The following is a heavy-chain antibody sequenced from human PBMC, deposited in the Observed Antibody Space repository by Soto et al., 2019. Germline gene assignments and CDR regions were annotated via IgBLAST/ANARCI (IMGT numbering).Heavy chain of an antibody. J-gene: IGHJ4*02. D-gene: IGHD3-22*01. CDR3: ATRVRGLSDRSGHD. CDR2: ISSSGDNT. Sequence: GGSRRLSFAASGFTFSIYSMSWVRQAPGEGLEWVPAISSSGDNTYYADSVKGRFTISRDKTKSTVHLQMNSLRAEDTAVYYCATRVRGLSDRSGHDWGKGTLVTASS. V-gene: IGHV3-23*01. CDR1: GFTFSIYS.